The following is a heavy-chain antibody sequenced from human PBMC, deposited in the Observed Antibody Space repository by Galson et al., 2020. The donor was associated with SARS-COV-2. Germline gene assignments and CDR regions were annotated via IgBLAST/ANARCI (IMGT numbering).Heavy chain of an antibody. D-gene: IGHD3-22*01. Sequence: SETASLTCTVSGGAISSGGYYRNWNRQHPGKGLEWIGDIYYSGSTYYNQSLKSRVTISVDTSKNQFSLKLSSVTAADTDVYYCARDDSSGYYSGGHHWVDPWSQGTLVTVSS. CDR2: IYYSGST. CDR1: GGAISSGGYY. J-gene: IGHJ5*02. CDR3: ARDDSSGYYSGGHHWVDP. V-gene: IGHV4-31*03.